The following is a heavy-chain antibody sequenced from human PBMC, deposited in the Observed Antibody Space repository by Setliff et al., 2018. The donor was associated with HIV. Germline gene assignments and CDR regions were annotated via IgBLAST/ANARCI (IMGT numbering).Heavy chain of an antibody. CDR3: VRGSGYYYFDN. J-gene: IGHJ4*02. CDR1: GFTFSSYW. V-gene: IGHV3-74*01. D-gene: IGHD3-22*01. CDR2: MNTDGSST. Sequence: PGGSLRLSCAASGFTFSSYWMHWVRQAPGKGLVWVFGMNTDGSSTRYADSVKGRFTISRDNAKNMLYLQMNSLSADETAVYYCVRGSGYYYFDNWGQGALVTVSS.